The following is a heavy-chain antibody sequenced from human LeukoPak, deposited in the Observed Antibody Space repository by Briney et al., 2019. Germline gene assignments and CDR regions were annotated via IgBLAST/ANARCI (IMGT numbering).Heavy chain of an antibody. Sequence: GGSLRLSCAASGFTFSSYGMHWVRQAPGKGLEWVAFIRYDGSNKYYADSVKGRFTISSDNSKNTLYLQMNSLRAEDTAVYYCAIRRRYDILTGYYKDYWGQGTLVTVSS. CDR3: AIRRRYDILTGYYKDY. J-gene: IGHJ4*02. D-gene: IGHD3-9*01. CDR1: GFTFSSYG. CDR2: IRYDGSNK. V-gene: IGHV3-30*02.